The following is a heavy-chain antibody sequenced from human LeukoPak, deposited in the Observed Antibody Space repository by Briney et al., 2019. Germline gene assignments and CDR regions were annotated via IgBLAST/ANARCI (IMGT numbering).Heavy chain of an antibody. J-gene: IGHJ5*02. D-gene: IGHD3-10*01. CDR1: GFTFSSYN. V-gene: IGHV3-21*01. CDR2: ISTTGSYI. CDR3: ATDLIHYYASGAKT. Sequence: GGSLRLSCAASGFTFSSYNMNWVRQAPGKGLEWVSSISTTGSYIYYANSMKGRFTISRDNAKNSLYLQMNSLRVEDSAVYYCATDLIHYYASGAKTWGRGTLVTVSS.